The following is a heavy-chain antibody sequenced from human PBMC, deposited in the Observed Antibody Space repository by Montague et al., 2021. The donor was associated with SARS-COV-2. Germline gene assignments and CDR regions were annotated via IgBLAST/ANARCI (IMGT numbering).Heavy chain of an antibody. J-gene: IGHJ4*02. V-gene: IGHV4-59*01. CDR1: GGSISTYY. D-gene: IGHD6-19*01. CDR3: ARGRGGLVFDY. Sequence: SETLSLTCTVSGGSISTYYWNWIRQSPGKGLEWIGYVLDSGSTNYNPSHKSRIAISVATSKSQFSLKLTAVTAADTAVYYCARGRGGLVFDYWGQGNLVTVSS. CDR2: VLDSGST.